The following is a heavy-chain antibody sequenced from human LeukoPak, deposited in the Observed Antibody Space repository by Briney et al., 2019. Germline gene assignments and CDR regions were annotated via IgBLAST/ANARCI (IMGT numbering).Heavy chain of an antibody. V-gene: IGHV3-30*04. CDR3: ARDRTRDGYNQGRVFDY. CDR2: ISNDGKHK. Sequence: GGSLRLSWAASGFTFSSYAMHWVRQAPGKGLEGVAVISNDGKHKSYAGFVKDRFTISRDNSKNTLFLQMNSLRGEDTAVYSCARDRTRDGYNQGRVFDYWGQGTLVTVSS. J-gene: IGHJ4*02. D-gene: IGHD5-24*01. CDR1: GFTFSSYA.